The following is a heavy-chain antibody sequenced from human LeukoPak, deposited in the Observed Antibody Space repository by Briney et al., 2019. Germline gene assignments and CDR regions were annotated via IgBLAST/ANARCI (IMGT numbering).Heavy chain of an antibody. V-gene: IGHV4-34*01. D-gene: IGHD6-19*01. CDR3: ARQWLVSPLFDY. CDR1: GGSFSGYY. CDR2: INHSGST. Sequence: SETLSLTCAVYGGSFSGYYWSWIRQPAGKGLEWIGEINHSGSTNYNPSLRSRATVSVHTSKNQLSLKLSSVTAADTAVYYCARQWLVSPLFDYWGQGTLVTVSS. J-gene: IGHJ4*02.